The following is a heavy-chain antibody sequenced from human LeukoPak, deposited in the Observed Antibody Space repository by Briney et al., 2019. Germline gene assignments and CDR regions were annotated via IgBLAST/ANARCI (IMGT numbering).Heavy chain of an antibody. CDR3: ARTYYDFWSGYYTGADLGAFDI. D-gene: IGHD3-3*01. CDR1: GGSITNNNW. CDR2: IYHSGST. J-gene: IGHJ3*02. V-gene: IGHV4-4*02. Sequence: SETLSLTCAVSGGSITNNNWWSWVRQSPGKGLEWIGEIYHSGSTNYNPPLKSRVTMSVDKSKNQFSLSLTSVTAADTAVYYCARTYYDFWSGYYTGADLGAFDIWGQGTMVTVSS.